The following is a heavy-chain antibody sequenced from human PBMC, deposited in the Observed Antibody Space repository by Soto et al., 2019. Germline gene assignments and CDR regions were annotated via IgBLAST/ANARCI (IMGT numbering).Heavy chain of an antibody. CDR3: ARERGDTAMVSGWFDP. Sequence: SLRLSCAASGFTFSSYAMHWVRQAPGKGLEWVAVISYDGSNKYYADSVKGRFTISRDNSKNTLYLQMNSLRAEDTAVYYCARERGDTAMVSGWFDPWGQGTLVTVSS. CDR2: ISYDGSNK. CDR1: GFTFSSYA. V-gene: IGHV3-30-3*01. D-gene: IGHD5-18*01. J-gene: IGHJ5*02.